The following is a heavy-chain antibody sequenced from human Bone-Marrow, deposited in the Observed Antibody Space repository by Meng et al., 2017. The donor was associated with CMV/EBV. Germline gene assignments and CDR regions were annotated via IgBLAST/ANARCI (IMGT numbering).Heavy chain of an antibody. CDR3: ASLSDDYFTPIVY. CDR1: GFTFSSYS. Sequence: GESLKISCAASGFTFSSYSMNWVRQAPGKGLEWVSSISSSSSYIYYADSVKGRFTISRDNAKNSLYLQMNSLRAEDTAVYYCASLSDDYFTPIVYWGQGTLVTVSS. V-gene: IGHV3-21*01. CDR2: ISSSSSYI. J-gene: IGHJ4*02. D-gene: IGHD2/OR15-2a*01.